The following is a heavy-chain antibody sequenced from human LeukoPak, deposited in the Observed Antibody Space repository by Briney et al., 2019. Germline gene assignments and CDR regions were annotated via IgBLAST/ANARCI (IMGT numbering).Heavy chain of an antibody. J-gene: IGHJ4*02. CDR2: ISAYNGNT. V-gene: IGHV1-18*01. Sequence: ASVKVSCKASGYTFTTYGISWVRQAPGQGLEWMGWISAYNGNTKIAQNLQGRVTMTTDTSTSTAYMELRSLRSDDTAVYYCARGPAGPFDYWGQGTLVTVSS. CDR1: GYTFTTYG. CDR3: ARGPAGPFDY.